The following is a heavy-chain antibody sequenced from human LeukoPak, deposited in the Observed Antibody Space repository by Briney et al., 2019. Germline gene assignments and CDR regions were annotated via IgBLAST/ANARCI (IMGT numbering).Heavy chain of an antibody. Sequence: GRSLRLSCAASGFTFDDYAMHWVRQAPGKGLQWVSGINWNGNDIGYADSVKGRFTISRDNAKKSLYLQMNSLRAEDTAVYYCARDYDFWSGYLFDYWGQGTLVTVSS. J-gene: IGHJ4*02. CDR2: INWNGNDI. CDR3: ARDYDFWSGYLFDY. V-gene: IGHV3-9*01. CDR1: GFTFDDYA. D-gene: IGHD3-3*01.